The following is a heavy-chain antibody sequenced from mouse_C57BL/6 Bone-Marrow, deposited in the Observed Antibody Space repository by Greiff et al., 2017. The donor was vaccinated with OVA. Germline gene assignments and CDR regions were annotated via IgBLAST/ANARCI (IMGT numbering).Heavy chain of an antibody. CDR3: ARPYYYGRVAWFAY. CDR1: GFTFSSYT. V-gene: IGHV5-9*01. D-gene: IGHD1-1*01. J-gene: IGHJ3*01. CDR2: ISGGGGNT. Sequence: EVKLMESGGGLVKPGGSLKLSCAASGFTFSSYTMSWVRQTPEKRLEWVATISGGGGNTYYPDSVKGRFTISRDNAKNTLYLQMSSLRSEDTALYYCARPYYYGRVAWFAYWGQGTLVTVSA.